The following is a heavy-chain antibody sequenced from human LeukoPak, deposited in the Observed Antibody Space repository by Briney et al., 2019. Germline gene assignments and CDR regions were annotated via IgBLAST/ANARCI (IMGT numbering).Heavy chain of an antibody. J-gene: IGHJ4*02. CDR3: ARGYYYDSSGYFFDY. Sequence: GESLKISCKGSGYSFTRYWIGWVRQMPGKGLEWIGIIYPGDSDTRYSPSFQGQVTISADKSISTAYLQWSSLKASDTAMYYCARGYYYDSSGYFFDYWGQGTLVTVSS. V-gene: IGHV5-51*01. CDR2: IYPGDSDT. D-gene: IGHD3-22*01. CDR1: GYSFTRYW.